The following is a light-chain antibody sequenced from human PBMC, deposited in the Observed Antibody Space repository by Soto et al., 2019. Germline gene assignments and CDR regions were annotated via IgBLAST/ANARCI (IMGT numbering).Light chain of an antibody. CDR3: QQYDNLPPLT. CDR1: QDISNY. CDR2: DAS. Sequence: DLQMTQSPSSLSASVGDRVTITCQASQDISNYLNWYQQKPGKAPKLLIYDASNLETGVPSRFNGSGSGTDFTFTISSLQPEDIATYYCQQYDNLPPLTFGGGTKVEIK. V-gene: IGKV1-33*01. J-gene: IGKJ4*01.